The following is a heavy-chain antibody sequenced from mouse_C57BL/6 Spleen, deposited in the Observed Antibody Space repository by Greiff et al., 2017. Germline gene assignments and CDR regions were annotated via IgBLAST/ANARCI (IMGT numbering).Heavy chain of an antibody. CDR1: GFTFSDYG. V-gene: IGHV5-17*01. CDR2: ISSGSSTI. Sequence: EVKVVESGGGLVKPGGSLKLSCAASGFTFSDYGMHWVRQAPEKGLEWVAYISSGSSTIYYADKVKGRFTISRDNAKNTLFLQMTSLRSEDTAMYYCASGVRYLDYWGQGTTLTVSS. D-gene: IGHD2-2*01. J-gene: IGHJ2*01. CDR3: ASGVRYLDY.